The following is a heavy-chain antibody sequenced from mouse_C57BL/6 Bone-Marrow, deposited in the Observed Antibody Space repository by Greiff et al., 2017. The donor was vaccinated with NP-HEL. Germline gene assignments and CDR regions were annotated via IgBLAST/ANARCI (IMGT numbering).Heavy chain of an antibody. CDR3: ARLLLQYFDV. Sequence: QVHVKQPGAELVKPGASVKLSCKASGYTFTSYWMQWVKQRPGQGLEWIGEIDPSDSYTNYNQKFKGKSTLTVDKSSSTAYMQLSSLTSEDSAVYYCARLLLQYFDVWGTGTTVTVSS. D-gene: IGHD1-1*01. J-gene: IGHJ1*03. CDR1: GYTFTSYW. CDR2: IDPSDSYT. V-gene: IGHV1-50*01.